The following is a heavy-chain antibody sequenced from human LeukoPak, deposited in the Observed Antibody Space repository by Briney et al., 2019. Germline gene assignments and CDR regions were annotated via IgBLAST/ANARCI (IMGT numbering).Heavy chain of an antibody. CDR1: GYTFTSYY. CDR3: AGYYTYGSYFDS. CDR2: INPSGGST. V-gene: IGHV1-46*01. Sequence: ASVKVSCKASGYTFTSYYIHWVRQAPEQGLEWMGIINPSGGSTSYAQKFQGRVTMTRDMSTSTVYMELSSLRSEDTAVYYCAGYYTYGSYFDSWGQGTLVTVSS. D-gene: IGHD5-18*01. J-gene: IGHJ4*02.